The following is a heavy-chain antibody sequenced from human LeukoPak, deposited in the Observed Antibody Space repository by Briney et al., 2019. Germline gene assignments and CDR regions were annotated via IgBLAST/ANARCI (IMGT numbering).Heavy chain of an antibody. V-gene: IGHV3-9*01. Sequence: GGFLRLSCAASGFTFDDYAMHWVRQAPGKGLEWVSGISWNSGSIGYADSVKGRFTISRDNAKNSLYLQMNSLRAEDTALYYCAKGLYGDYDAGTECFDYWGQGTLVTVSS. D-gene: IGHD4-17*01. CDR1: GFTFDDYA. J-gene: IGHJ4*02. CDR3: AKGLYGDYDAGTECFDY. CDR2: ISWNSGSI.